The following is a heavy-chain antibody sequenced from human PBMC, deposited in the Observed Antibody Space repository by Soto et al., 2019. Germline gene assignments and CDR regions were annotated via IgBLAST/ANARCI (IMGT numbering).Heavy chain of an antibody. V-gene: IGHV3-23*01. D-gene: IGHD6-19*01. Sequence: EVQLLESGGGLVQPGGSLRLSCAASGFTFSNYAMSWVRQAPGKGLEWVSAISGSGGSTYYADSVKGRFTISRDNSKNPLYLQMNSLGAEDTAVHYCAKGGGSGWRDYWGQGTLVTVSS. CDR2: ISGSGGST. J-gene: IGHJ4*02. CDR3: AKGGGSGWRDY. CDR1: GFTFSNYA.